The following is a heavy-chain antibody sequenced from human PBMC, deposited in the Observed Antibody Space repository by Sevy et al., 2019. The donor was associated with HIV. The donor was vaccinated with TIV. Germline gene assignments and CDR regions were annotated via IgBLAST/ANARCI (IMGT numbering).Heavy chain of an antibody. CDR2: INEDGTEK. J-gene: IGHJ6*02. D-gene: IGHD2-2*01. CDR1: GLTFSTYW. CDR3: ARDNATVSRRGLRYYYYGTDV. Sequence: GGSLRLSCAASGLTFSTYWMSWFRQAPGKGLEWVANINEDGTEKFYVDSVKGRFTMSRDNAKNSLYLQMNSLRAEDAAVYYCARDNATVSRRGLRYYYYGTDVWGQGTTVTVSS. V-gene: IGHV3-7*01.